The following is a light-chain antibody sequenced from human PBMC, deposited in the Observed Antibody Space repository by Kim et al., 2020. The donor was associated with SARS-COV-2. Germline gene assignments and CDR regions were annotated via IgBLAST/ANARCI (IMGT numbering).Light chain of an antibody. J-gene: IGLJ2*01. Sequence: PGGTVTLTCGTNTGAVTRGHYPYWFQQKPGQAPKTLIYDTANKQTWTPARFSGSLLGDKAALTLSGAQPEYEVEYYCLINHSGVRIIGGGTQLTVL. V-gene: IGLV7-46*01. CDR3: LINHSGVRI. CDR2: DTA. CDR1: TGAVTRGHY.